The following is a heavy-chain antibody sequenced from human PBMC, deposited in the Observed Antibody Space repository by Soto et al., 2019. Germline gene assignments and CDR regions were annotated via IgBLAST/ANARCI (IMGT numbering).Heavy chain of an antibody. CDR2: IIPMFRTT. CDR1: GGSFAGNR. V-gene: IGHV1-69*01. CDR3: ANEPN. J-gene: IGHJ4*02. Sequence: QVQLVQSGAEVKKPGSSVKVSCRPLGGSFAGNRLGWVRQAPGQRLEWMGGIIPMFRTTNYARKFQGRLTITADGSTNTASMELTSLTSEDTAIYYCANEPNWGQGTLVTVSS.